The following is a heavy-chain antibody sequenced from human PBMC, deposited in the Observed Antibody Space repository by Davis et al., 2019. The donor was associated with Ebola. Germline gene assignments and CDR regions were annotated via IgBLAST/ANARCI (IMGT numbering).Heavy chain of an antibody. CDR1: GYTLTELS. V-gene: IGHV1-24*01. Sequence: AASVKVSCKVSGYTLTELSMHWVRQAPGKGLEWMGGFDPEDGETIYAQKFQGRVTMTTDTSTSTAYMELRSLRSDDTAVYYCAREDSSGWLDYWGQGTLVTVSS. J-gene: IGHJ4*02. CDR2: FDPEDGET. D-gene: IGHD6-19*01. CDR3: AREDSSGWLDY.